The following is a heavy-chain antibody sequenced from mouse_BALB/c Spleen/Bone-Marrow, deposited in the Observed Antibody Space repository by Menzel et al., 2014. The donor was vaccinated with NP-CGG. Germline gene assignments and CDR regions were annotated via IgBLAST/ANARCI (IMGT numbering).Heavy chain of an antibody. Sequence: VQLQQSGPELEKPGASVKISCKASGYSFTGYNMNWVKQSDGRSLEWIGNIDPYYGGTNYNQKFRGKATLTVDKSSSTAYMQLTSLTSEDSAVYYCARNHFGSNSLGYWGQGTLVTVSA. CDR2: IDPYYGGT. D-gene: IGHD1-1*01. V-gene: IGHV1S135*01. CDR3: ARNHFGSNSLGY. J-gene: IGHJ3*01. CDR1: GYSFTGYN.